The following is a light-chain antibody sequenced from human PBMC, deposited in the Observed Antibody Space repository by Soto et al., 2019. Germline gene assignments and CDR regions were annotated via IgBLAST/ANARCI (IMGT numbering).Light chain of an antibody. J-gene: IGKJ1*01. Sequence: DLQMTQSPSSLSASVGDRVTITCRASQGISNSLAWYQQKPGKVPKLLIYAASTLQSGVPSRFSGSGSGTDFTLTISSLQTEDFATYYFQKYNRAPRTFGPGTNVEIK. V-gene: IGKV1-27*01. CDR1: QGISNS. CDR2: AAS. CDR3: QKYNRAPRT.